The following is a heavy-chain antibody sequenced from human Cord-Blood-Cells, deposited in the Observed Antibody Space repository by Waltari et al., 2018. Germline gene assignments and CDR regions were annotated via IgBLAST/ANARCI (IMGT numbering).Heavy chain of an antibody. CDR2: INHSGST. CDR1: GGSFSGYY. V-gene: IGHV4-34*01. CDR3: ARGLGFLEWLYYYYYMDV. D-gene: IGHD3-3*01. Sequence: QVQLQQWGAGLLKPSETLSLTCAVYGGSFSGYYWSWIRQPPGKGLEWIGEINHSGSTNYNPSLKSRVTISVDTSKNQFSLKLSSVTAADTAVYYCARGLGFLEWLYYYYYMDVWGKGTTVTVSS. J-gene: IGHJ6*03.